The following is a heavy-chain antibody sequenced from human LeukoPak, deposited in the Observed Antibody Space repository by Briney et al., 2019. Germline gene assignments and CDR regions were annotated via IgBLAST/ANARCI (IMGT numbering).Heavy chain of an antibody. CDR1: GFTFSSYA. CDR2: ISSNGGST. CDR3: VKDRPGFLEWNLDY. V-gene: IGHV3-64D*09. D-gene: IGHD3-3*01. Sequence: GGSLRLSCSASGFTFSSYAMHWVRQAPGKGLEDVSAISSNGGSTYYADSVKGRFTISRDNSKNTLYLQMSSLRAEDTAVYYCVKDRPGFLEWNLDYWGQGTLVTVSS. J-gene: IGHJ4*02.